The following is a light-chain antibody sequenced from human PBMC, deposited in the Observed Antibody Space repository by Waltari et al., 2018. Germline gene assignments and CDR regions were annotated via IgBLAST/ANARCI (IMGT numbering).Light chain of an antibody. CDR2: AAF. CDR1: QSIGRY. Sequence: DIQMTQSPSSLSASVGDRVSITCRASQSIGRYLNWYQQKAGTAPKLLIYAAFSLQSGIPSRFSGSGSGTDFTLTITSLQPEDFATYYCQQSHTLWTFGQGTKVEIK. J-gene: IGKJ1*01. V-gene: IGKV1-39*01. CDR3: QQSHTLWT.